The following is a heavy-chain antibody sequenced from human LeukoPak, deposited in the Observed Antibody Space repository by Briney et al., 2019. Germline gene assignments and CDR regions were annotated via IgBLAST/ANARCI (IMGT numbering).Heavy chain of an antibody. V-gene: IGHV4-61*01. CDR2: IYYSGST. Sequence: SQTLSLTCTVSGGSISSGSYYWSWIRQPPGKGLEWIGYIYYSGSTNYNPSLKSRVTISVDTSKNQFSLKLSSVTAADTAVYYCARAAFGADKFDYWGQGTLVTVSS. CDR1: GGSISSGSYY. J-gene: IGHJ4*02. D-gene: IGHD2-21*01. CDR3: ARAAFGADKFDY.